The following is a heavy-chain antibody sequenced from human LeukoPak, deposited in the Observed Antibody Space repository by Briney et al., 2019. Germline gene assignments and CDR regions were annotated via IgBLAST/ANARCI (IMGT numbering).Heavy chain of an antibody. CDR1: GYSFTSYW. CDR3: ARRFDNYDFWTR. D-gene: IGHD3-3*01. Sequence: GESLKISCETSGYSFTSYWIGWVRQMPGKGLEWMGVIYPGDSDTRYSPSFQGQVTISADKSINTAYLQWSSLKASDTAMYYCARRFDNYDFWTRWGQGTLVTV. V-gene: IGHV5-51*01. J-gene: IGHJ4*02. CDR2: IYPGDSDT.